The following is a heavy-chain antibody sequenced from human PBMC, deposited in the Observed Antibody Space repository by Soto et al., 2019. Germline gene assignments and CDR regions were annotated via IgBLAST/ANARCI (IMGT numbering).Heavy chain of an antibody. D-gene: IGHD1-7*01. J-gene: IGHJ5*02. CDR3: ARGPFPGPNLNWYDP. V-gene: IGHV3-30-3*01. Sequence: GGSLRLSCAASGFTFSSYAMHWVRQAPGRGLEWVAVISYDGSNKYYADSVKGRFTISRDNSKNTLYLQMNSLRAEDTAVYYCARGPFPGPNLNWYDPWGQGTLGTVSS. CDR1: GFTFSSYA. CDR2: ISYDGSNK.